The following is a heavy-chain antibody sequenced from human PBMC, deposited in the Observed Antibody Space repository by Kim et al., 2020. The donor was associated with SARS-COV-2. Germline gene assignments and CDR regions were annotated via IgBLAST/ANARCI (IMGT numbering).Heavy chain of an antibody. CDR1: GDTFKRIA. J-gene: IGHJ4*02. Sequence: SVKVSCKASGDTFKRIAITWVRQAPGQGLEWMGGIIPIFATTNYAQRFQGRVTITADESTSTAYMELSSLRSEDTAVYYCARGDYDILTGDPRFYLDYWGQGPLVTVSS. CDR2: IIPIFATT. D-gene: IGHD3-9*01. V-gene: IGHV1-69*13. CDR3: ARGDYDILTGDPRFYLDY.